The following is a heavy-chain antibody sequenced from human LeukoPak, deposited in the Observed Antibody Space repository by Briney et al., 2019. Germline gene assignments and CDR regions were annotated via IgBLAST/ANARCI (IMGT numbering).Heavy chain of an antibody. V-gene: IGHV5-51*01. J-gene: IGHJ5*02. CDR1: GASFNRLW. D-gene: IGHD2-2*01. Sequence: GESLKISCQGSGASFNRLWIAWVRQMPGKALDWMGMMYVGDSDARYSPAFQGQVTMSADKSISTAYLQWSSLKASDTAMYYCARLLGYCSTTTCYGRFDPWGQGTLVTVPS. CDR3: ARLLGYCSTTTCYGRFDP. CDR2: MYVGDSDA.